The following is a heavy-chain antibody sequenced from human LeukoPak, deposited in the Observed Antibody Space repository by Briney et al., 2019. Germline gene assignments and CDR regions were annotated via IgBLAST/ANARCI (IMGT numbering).Heavy chain of an antibody. CDR2: ISSSGSTI. V-gene: IGHV3-48*03. Sequence: PGGSLRLSCAASGCTFSSYNMNWVRQAPGKGLEWVSYISSSGSTIYYADSVKGRFTISRDNAKNSLYLQMNSLRAEDTAVYYCARVYGSGSPLSYFDYWGQGTLVTVSS. J-gene: IGHJ4*02. CDR1: GCTFSSYN. D-gene: IGHD3-10*01. CDR3: ARVYGSGSPLSYFDY.